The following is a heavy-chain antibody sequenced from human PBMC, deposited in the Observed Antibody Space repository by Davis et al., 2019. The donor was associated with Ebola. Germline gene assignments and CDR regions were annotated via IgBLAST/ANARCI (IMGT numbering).Heavy chain of an antibody. J-gene: IGHJ2*01. CDR3: ARDWAYGDYNWYFDL. D-gene: IGHD4-17*01. CDR2: IIPIFGTA. Sequence: SVKVSCKASGGTFSSYAISWVRQAPGQGLEWMGGIIPIFGTANYAQKFQGRVTITADESTSTAYMELSSLRSEDTAVYYCARDWAYGDYNWYFDLWGRGTLVTVSS. CDR1: GGTFSSYA. V-gene: IGHV1-69*13.